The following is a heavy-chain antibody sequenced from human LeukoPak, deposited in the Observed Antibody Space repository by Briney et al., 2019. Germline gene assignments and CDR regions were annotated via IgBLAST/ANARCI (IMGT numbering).Heavy chain of an antibody. V-gene: IGHV3-23*01. Sequence: PGGSLRLSCAASGFTFSSYAMSWVRQAPGKGLEWVSAISGSGGSTYYADSVKGRFTISRDNSKNTLYLQMNSLRAEDTAVYYCAKEELAYCGGDCYSHDYWGQGTLVTVSS. CDR3: AKEELAYCGGDCYSHDY. D-gene: IGHD2-21*02. J-gene: IGHJ4*02. CDR1: GFTFSSYA. CDR2: ISGSGGST.